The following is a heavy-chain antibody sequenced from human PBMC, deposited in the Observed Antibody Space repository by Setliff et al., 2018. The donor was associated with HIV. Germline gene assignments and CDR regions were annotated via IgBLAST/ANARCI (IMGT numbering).Heavy chain of an antibody. D-gene: IGHD3-22*01. CDR3: ARDEGISGYYYDSAEYFQH. Sequence: GGSLRLSCAASGFIFSKSCMSWVRQAPGKGLEWVATIKQDESEMQYVDSVKGRFTISRDNAKNSLYLQMNSLRAEDTAVYYCARDEGISGYYYDSAEYFQHWGQGTRVTVSS. V-gene: IGHV3-7*03. CDR2: IKQDESEM. J-gene: IGHJ1*01. CDR1: GFIFSKSC.